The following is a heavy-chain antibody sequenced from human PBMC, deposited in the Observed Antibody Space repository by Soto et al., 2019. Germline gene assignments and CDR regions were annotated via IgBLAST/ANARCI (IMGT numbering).Heavy chain of an antibody. J-gene: IGHJ4*02. CDR3: ARSFNDSYYDLDF. Sequence: PGGSLRLSCAASGFTFDDYAMHWVRQAPGKGLGWVSGISWNSASMDYADSVKDRFSISRDNAENSLYLQMNILKIEDTAFYYCARSFNDSYYDLDFWGQGTLVTVSS. CDR2: ISWNSASM. V-gene: IGHV3-9*01. CDR1: GFTFDDYA. D-gene: IGHD1-26*01.